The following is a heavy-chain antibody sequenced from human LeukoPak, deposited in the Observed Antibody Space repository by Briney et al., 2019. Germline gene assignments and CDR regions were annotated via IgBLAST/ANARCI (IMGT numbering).Heavy chain of an antibody. V-gene: IGHV1-46*01. CDR2: INPSGGST. CDR1: GYTFTDYY. D-gene: IGHD3-22*01. J-gene: IGHJ3*02. Sequence: GASVKVSCRASGYTFTDYYIHWVRQAPGQGLEWMGIINPSGGSTSYAQKFQGRVTMTRDTSTSTVYMELSSLRSEDTAVYYCARVRDSSGYYYARGVGGAFDIWGQGTMVTVSS. CDR3: ARVRDSSGYYYARGVGGAFDI.